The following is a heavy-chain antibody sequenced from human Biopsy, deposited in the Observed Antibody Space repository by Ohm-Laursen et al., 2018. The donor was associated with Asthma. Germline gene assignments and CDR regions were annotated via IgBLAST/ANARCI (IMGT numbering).Heavy chain of an antibody. J-gene: IGHJ4*02. CDR2: ISYDGSSI. Sequence: SLRLSCAASGFAFSSYGMHWVRQAPGKGLEWVAVISYDGSSIYYADSVKGRFTISRDNSKNTLSLQMNSLTAEDTAVYYCAKEGVAGTHIEDWGQGTLVTVSS. CDR3: AKEGVAGTHIED. CDR1: GFAFSSYG. D-gene: IGHD6-19*01. V-gene: IGHV3-30*18.